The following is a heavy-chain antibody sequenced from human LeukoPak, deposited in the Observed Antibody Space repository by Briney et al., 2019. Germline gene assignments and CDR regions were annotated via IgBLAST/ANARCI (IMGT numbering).Heavy chain of an antibody. CDR1: GGTFSSYA. Sequence: SVKVSCKASGGTFSSYAISWVRQAPGQGLEWMGGIIPIFGTANYAQKFQGRVTITADESTSTAYMELSSLRSEDTAVYYCARGINGGYQFDPWGQGTLVTASS. J-gene: IGHJ5*02. CDR2: IIPIFGTA. D-gene: IGHD2-8*01. CDR3: ARGINGGYQFDP. V-gene: IGHV1-69*13.